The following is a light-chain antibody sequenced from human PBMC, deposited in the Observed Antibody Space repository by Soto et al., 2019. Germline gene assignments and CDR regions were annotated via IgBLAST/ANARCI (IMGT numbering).Light chain of an antibody. CDR1: QAFKNW. CDR3: QQYDDCPLT. V-gene: IGKV1-5*01. J-gene: IGKJ4*01. Sequence: EIRMTQPASILGAYVGDGVTMXCRASQAFKNWLAWYQQKPGPAPKSLIYDASTLEAGGPPRFSGSGSATEFTPTISSLQADDFATYFRQQYDDCPLTFGGGTKVDIK. CDR2: DAS.